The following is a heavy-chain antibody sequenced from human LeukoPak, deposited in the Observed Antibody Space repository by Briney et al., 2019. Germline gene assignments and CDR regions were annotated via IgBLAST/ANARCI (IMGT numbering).Heavy chain of an antibody. CDR3: AREGISPFDY. V-gene: IGHV4-59*01. D-gene: IGHD2/OR15-2a*01. CDR1: GGSISSYY. CDR2: IYYSGST. Sequence: PSETLSLTCTVSGGSISSYYWSWIRQPPGKGLEWIGYIYYSGSTNYNPSLKSRVTISVDTSKNQFSLKLSSVTAADTAVYYCAREGISPFDYWGQGTLVTVSS. J-gene: IGHJ4*02.